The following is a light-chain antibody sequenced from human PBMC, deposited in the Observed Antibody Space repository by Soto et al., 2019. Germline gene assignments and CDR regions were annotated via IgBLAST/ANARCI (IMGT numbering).Light chain of an antibody. V-gene: IGLV2-14*01. Sequence: QSVLTQPASVSGSPGQSITISCTGTSSDVGYYNYVSWYQQHPGKAPKVMIYEVSNRPSGVSNRFSGSKSGNTASLSISGLQAEDEADYYCSSYTSSSTYVFGTGTKVTVL. CDR3: SSYTSSSTYV. CDR1: SSDVGYYNY. J-gene: IGLJ1*01. CDR2: EVS.